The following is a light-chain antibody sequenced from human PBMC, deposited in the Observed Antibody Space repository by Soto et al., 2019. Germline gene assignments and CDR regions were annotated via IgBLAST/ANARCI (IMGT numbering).Light chain of an antibody. Sequence: EIVLTQSPGTLSLFPGERATLSCRASQSVRTYLAWYQQKPGQAPRLLISNASNRATGITARFSGSGSGTDFTLTISSLEAEDFAVYYCHQRSNWPRTFGGGTKVEIK. V-gene: IGKV3-11*01. CDR1: QSVRTY. J-gene: IGKJ4*01. CDR2: NAS. CDR3: HQRSNWPRT.